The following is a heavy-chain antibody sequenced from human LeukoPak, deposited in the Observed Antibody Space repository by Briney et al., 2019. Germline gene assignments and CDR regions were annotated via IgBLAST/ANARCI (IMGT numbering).Heavy chain of an antibody. CDR3: ARQGLGYCSSTSCYPYNWFAP. CDR1: GGSISSSSYY. J-gene: IGHJ5*02. D-gene: IGHD2-2*01. CDR2: IYYSGST. Sequence: SETLSLTCTVSGGSISSSSYYWGWIRQPPGKGLEWIGSIYYSGSTYYNPALKSRFTISVDTSKNQFSLKLSSVTAADTAVYYCARQGLGYCSSTSCYPYNWFAPWGQGTLVTVSS. V-gene: IGHV4-39*01.